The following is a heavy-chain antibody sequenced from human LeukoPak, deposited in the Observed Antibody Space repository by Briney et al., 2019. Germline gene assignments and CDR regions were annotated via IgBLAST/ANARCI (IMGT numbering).Heavy chain of an antibody. J-gene: IGHJ4*02. CDR2: LYRDGGTT. D-gene: IGHD3/OR15-3a*01. CDR3: ARDFRPGLVPSFDY. V-gene: IGHV3-53*01. Sequence: GGSLRLSCAASGFTVSRSFMNWVRQAPGKGLEWLAILYRDGGTTYYADSVKGRFTISRDSSKNTLYLQMNSLRAEDTAVYYCARDFRPGLVPSFDYWGQGTLVTVSS. CDR1: GFTVSRSF.